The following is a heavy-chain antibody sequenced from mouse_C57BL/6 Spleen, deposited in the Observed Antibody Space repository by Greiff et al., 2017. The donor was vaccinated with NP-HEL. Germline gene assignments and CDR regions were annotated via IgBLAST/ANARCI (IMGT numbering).Heavy chain of an antibody. V-gene: IGHV1-18*01. CDR2: INPNNGGT. CDR3: ARFEAAQATFDY. D-gene: IGHD3-2*02. Sequence: VQLKESGPELVKPGASVKIPCKASGYTFTDYNMDWVKQSHGKSLEWIGDINPNNGGTIYNQKFKGKATLTVDKSSSTAYMELRSLTSEDTAVYYCARFEAAQATFDYWGQGTTLTVSS. J-gene: IGHJ2*01. CDR1: GYTFTDYN.